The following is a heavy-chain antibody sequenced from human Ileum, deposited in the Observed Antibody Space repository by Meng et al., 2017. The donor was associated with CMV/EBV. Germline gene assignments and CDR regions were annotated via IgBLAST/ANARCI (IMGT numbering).Heavy chain of an antibody. CDR3: ARVRPSRLLFDY. CDR2: IYYTGKT. J-gene: IGHJ4*02. V-gene: IGHV4-59*01. D-gene: IGHD2-21*02. Sequence: SETLSLTCTVSGDSMTNYYWGSIRQPPGQGLESLAYIYYTGKTNYNASLESRSTISVDTSKNQFPLKLNSVTAAGTAMYYCARVRPSRLLFDYWGQGMLVTVSS. CDR1: GDSMTNYY.